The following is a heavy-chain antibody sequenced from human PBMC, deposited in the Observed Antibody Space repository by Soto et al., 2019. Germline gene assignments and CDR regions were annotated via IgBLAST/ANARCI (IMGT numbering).Heavy chain of an antibody. CDR1: RYSITSTNW. J-gene: IGHJ6*02. Sequence: QVQLQESGPGLVKPSDTLSLTCAVSRYSITSTNWWGWIRQPPGKGLEWIGYIYYTGSTYYNPSLKSRVTMSVDTSKNQFSLKLSSVTAVDAAVYYCVRTTYCSGGSCYPYGMDVWGQGTTVTVSS. CDR2: IYYTGST. D-gene: IGHD2-15*01. V-gene: IGHV4-28*01. CDR3: VRTTYCSGGSCYPYGMDV.